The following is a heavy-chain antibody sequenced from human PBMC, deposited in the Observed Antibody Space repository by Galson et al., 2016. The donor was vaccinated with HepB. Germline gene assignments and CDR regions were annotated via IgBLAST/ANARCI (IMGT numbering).Heavy chain of an antibody. CDR3: TTPKWEVQPSDDYYGMDV. Sequence: SLRLSCAASGFTFSNAWMTWVRQAPGKGLEWVGRIKSKTDGGAIAYAAPVKGRFTISRDDSKNTLYLQMNSLKTEDTAMYYCTTPKWEVQPSDDYYGMDVWGQGTTVTVSS. CDR2: IKSKTDGGAI. CDR1: GFTFSNAW. D-gene: IGHD1-26*01. J-gene: IGHJ6*02. V-gene: IGHV3-15*01.